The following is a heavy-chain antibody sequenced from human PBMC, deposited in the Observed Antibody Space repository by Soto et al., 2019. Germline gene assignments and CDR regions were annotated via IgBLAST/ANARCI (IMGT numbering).Heavy chain of an antibody. J-gene: IGHJ4*02. CDR3: ARDRERWLQSGGSDF. Sequence: ASVKVSCKASGYTFNTYGISWVRQAPGQGLEWMGWISAYNGNTNYAQKFQGRVTMTTDTSTSTVYMELRSLRSDDTAVYYCARDRERWLQSGGSDFWGQGTLVIVSS. CDR1: GYTFNTYG. V-gene: IGHV1-18*04. D-gene: IGHD5-12*01. CDR2: ISAYNGNT.